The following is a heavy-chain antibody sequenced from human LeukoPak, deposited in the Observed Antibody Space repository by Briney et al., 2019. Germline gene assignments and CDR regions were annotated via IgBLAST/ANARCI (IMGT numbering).Heavy chain of an antibody. V-gene: IGHV1-18*01. CDR1: GGTFSSYA. Sequence: ASVKVSCKASGGTFSSYAISWVRQAPGQGLEWMGWISAYNGNTNYAQKLQGRVTMTTDTSTSTAYMELRSLRSDDTAVYYCARDTDYYDSSGYYPLPDYWGQGTLVTVSS. D-gene: IGHD3-22*01. CDR3: ARDTDYYDSSGYYPLPDY. J-gene: IGHJ4*02. CDR2: ISAYNGNT.